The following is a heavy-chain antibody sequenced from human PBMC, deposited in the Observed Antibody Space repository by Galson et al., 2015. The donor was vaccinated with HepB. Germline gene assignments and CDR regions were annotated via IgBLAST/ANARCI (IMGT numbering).Heavy chain of an antibody. Sequence: QSGAEVKKPGESLKISCKGSGYSFTSYWIGWVRQMPGKGLEWMGRIDPSDSYTNYSPSFQGHVTISADKSISTAYLQWSSLKASDTAMYYCARQECEGSGGSCYGGRWGQGTLVTVSS. CDR3: ARQECEGSGGSCYGGR. CDR2: IDPSDSYT. CDR1: GYSFTSYW. J-gene: IGHJ4*02. D-gene: IGHD2-15*01. V-gene: IGHV5-10-1*01.